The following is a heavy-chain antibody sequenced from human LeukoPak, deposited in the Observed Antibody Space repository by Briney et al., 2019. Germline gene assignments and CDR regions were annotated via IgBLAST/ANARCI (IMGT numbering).Heavy chain of an antibody. V-gene: IGHV4-39*01. CDR3: GRHLVGVAEGYFDY. D-gene: IGHD1-26*01. J-gene: IGHJ4*02. CDR1: GDYVTSDSYY. Sequence: PSETLSLTCTVPGDYVTSDSYYWGWIRQPPRKGLEWIGSVFYRDRTYYNPSFRSRLTITVDTSKNQVSLKLRSVTAADTAIYYCGRHLVGVAEGYFDYWGQGIQVTVSS. CDR2: VFYRDRT.